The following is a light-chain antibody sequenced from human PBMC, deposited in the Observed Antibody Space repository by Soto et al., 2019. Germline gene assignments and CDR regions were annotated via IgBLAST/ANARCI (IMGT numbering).Light chain of an antibody. CDR3: SSYNSSSTLDVV. V-gene: IGLV2-14*01. J-gene: IGLJ2*01. Sequence: QSVLTQPASVSGSPGQSITISCTGTSSDVGGYNYVSWYQQHPGKAPKLMIFDVSNRPSGVSNRFSGSKSGNTASLTISGLQAEDEADYYCSSYNSSSTLDVVFGGGTQLTVL. CDR1: SSDVGGYNY. CDR2: DVS.